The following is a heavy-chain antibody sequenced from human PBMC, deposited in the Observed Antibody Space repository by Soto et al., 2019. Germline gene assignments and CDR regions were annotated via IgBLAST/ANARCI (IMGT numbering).Heavy chain of an antibody. CDR2: VSAYSGKR. CDR3: AGEPPMSTGY. CDR1: GYTFTSYG. V-gene: IGHV1-18*01. D-gene: IGHD3-10*02. J-gene: IGHJ4*02. Sequence: QVQLVQSGPEVKKPGASVKVSCKTSGYTFTSYGISWVRQAPGQGLEWLGWVSAYSGKRNYTQKFQGRVTLTTETSTSTAYMELRSVSSDDTAVYYCAGEPPMSTGYWGQGTQVTVSS.